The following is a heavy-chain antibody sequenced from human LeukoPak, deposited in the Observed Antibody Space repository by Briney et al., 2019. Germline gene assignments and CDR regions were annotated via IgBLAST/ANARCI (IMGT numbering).Heavy chain of an antibody. CDR1: GGSISSYY. V-gene: IGHV4-59*01. CDR2: IYYSGST. Sequence: ASETLSLTCTVSGGSISSYYWSWIRQPPGKGLEWIGYIYYSGSTNYNPSLKSRVTISVDTSKNQFSLKLSSVPAADTAVYSCARDGSPYYYDSSGYPSVIFDYWGQGTLVTVSS. D-gene: IGHD3-22*01. CDR3: ARDGSPYYYDSSGYPSVIFDY. J-gene: IGHJ4*02.